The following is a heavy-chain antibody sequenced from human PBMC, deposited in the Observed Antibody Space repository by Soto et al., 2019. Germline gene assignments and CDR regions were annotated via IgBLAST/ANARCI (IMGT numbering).Heavy chain of an antibody. J-gene: IGHJ6*02. CDR3: ARAANSGVREGGYGMDV. CDR2: IWYDGNNK. V-gene: IGHV3-33*01. Sequence: QVQLVESGGGVVQPGRSLRLSCAASGFTFRSHGMHWVRQAPGKGLEWVTFIWYDGNNKYYTDSVKGRFTIARDNSKNRLYLQRSSLKADDTAIYYCARAANSGVREGGYGMDVWGQGTTVTVFS. CDR1: GFTFRSHG. D-gene: IGHD2-15*01.